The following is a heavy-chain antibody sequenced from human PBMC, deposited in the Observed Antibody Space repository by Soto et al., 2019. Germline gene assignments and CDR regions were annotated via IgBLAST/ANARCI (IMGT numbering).Heavy chain of an antibody. J-gene: IGHJ4*02. CDR2: ISSSGGST. V-gene: IGHV3-23*01. Sequence: EVRLLESGGGLVQPGGSLRLSCAASGFTFSNYAMSWVRQAPGKGLEWVSSISSSGGSTYYADSVKGRFTISRDNSKNTLYLQMNSLRAEDTAVYYCAKEAGRDGYNVDYWGQGTLVTVSS. CDR1: GFTFSNYA. CDR3: AKEAGRDGYNVDY. D-gene: IGHD5-12*01.